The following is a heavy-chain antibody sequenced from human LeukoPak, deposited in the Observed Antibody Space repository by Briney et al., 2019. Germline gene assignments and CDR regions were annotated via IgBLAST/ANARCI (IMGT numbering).Heavy chain of an antibody. J-gene: IGHJ4*02. Sequence: NSSETLSLTCTASGGSISSYYWSWIRQPAGKGLEWIGLIYPSGSTNYNLSLKSRVTMSVDTSKNQFSLKVNSVTAADTAVYYCARGGASSLPFDYWGQGTLVTVSS. CDR3: ARGGASSLPFDY. CDR1: GGSISSYY. D-gene: IGHD1-26*01. V-gene: IGHV4-4*07. CDR2: IYPSGST.